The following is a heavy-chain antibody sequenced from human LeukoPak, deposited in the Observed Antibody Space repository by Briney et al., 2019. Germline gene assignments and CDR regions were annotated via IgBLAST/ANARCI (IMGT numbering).Heavy chain of an antibody. J-gene: IGHJ3*02. CDR1: GFTFSSYE. D-gene: IGHD3-10*01. Sequence: GGSLRLSCAASGFTFSSYEMNWVRQAPGKGLEWVSYISGSGSTIYYADSVKGRFTISRDNAKNSLYLQMNSLRAEDTAVYYCARETYYYGSGSYSHAFDIWGQGTMVTVSS. V-gene: IGHV3-48*03. CDR2: ISGSGSTI. CDR3: ARETYYYGSGSYSHAFDI.